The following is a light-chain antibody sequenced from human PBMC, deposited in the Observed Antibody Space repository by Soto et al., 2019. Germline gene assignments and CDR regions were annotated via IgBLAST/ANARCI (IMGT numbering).Light chain of an antibody. Sequence: QSALTPPASVSGSPGQSITISCTGTSSDVGGYNYVSWYQLHPGKAPKLIIYEVSNRPSGVSNRFSGSKSGNTASLTISGLQAEDEADYYCSSYTSSTAYVFGTGTKVTVL. CDR1: SSDVGGYNY. J-gene: IGLJ1*01. CDR2: EVS. CDR3: SSYTSSTAYV. V-gene: IGLV2-14*01.